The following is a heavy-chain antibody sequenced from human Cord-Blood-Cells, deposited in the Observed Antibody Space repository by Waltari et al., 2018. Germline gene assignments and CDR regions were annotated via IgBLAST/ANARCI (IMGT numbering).Heavy chain of an antibody. CDR1: GYTFTGYY. Sequence: QVQLVQSGAEVKKPGASVKVSCKASGYTFTGYYMHWVRQAPGQGLEWMGWIKPNSGGKNYAQKFQGWVTMTRDTSISPAYMELSRLRSDDTAVYYCARAPDYGGNSYYFDYWGQGTLVTVSS. CDR2: IKPNSGGK. D-gene: IGHD4-17*01. J-gene: IGHJ4*02. V-gene: IGHV1-2*04. CDR3: ARAPDYGGNSYYFDY.